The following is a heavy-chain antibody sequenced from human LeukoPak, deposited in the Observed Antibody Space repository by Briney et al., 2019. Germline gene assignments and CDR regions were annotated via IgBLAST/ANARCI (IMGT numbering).Heavy chain of an antibody. J-gene: IGHJ6*02. CDR3: ARFGVNYDMDV. CDR1: GGSMSGYY. V-gene: IGHV4-59*01. Sequence: SETLSLTCTVSGGSMSGYYWTWIRQPPGKGLEWIGQIHYSGRADYNPSLKSRISLSADTSKNQISLKLSSVTAADTAVYYCARFGVNYDMDVWGQGTTVTVYS. D-gene: IGHD3-16*01. CDR2: IHYSGRA.